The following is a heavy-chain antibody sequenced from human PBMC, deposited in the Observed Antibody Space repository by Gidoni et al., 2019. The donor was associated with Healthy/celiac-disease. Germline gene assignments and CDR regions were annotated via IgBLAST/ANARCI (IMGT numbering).Heavy chain of an antibody. Sequence: QVQLVQSAAELKKPGASVKVSCKASGYTSTSKALHWVRQAPGQRLEWMGWIDPGNGNTKHSQKFQGRVTIARDTPATTAYMELSSLRSEDTAVYYCARAGSAYDDYGYFGYFDYWGQGTLVTVSS. CDR2: IDPGNGNT. CDR1: GYTSTSKA. CDR3: ARAGSAYDDYGYFGYFDY. V-gene: IGHV1-3*01. J-gene: IGHJ4*02. D-gene: IGHD4-17*01.